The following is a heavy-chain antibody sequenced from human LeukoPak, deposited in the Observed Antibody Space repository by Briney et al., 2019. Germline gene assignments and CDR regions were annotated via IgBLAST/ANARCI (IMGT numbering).Heavy chain of an antibody. V-gene: IGHV3-53*01. D-gene: IGHD4-11*01. CDR1: GFTVSSNY. CDR3: AGGPTTVTTDY. Sequence: GGSLRLSCAASGFTVSSNYMSWVRQAPGKGLEWVSVIYSGGSTYYADSVEGRFTISRDNSKNTLYLQMNSLRAEDTAVYYCAGGPTTVTTDYWGQGTLVTVSS. J-gene: IGHJ4*02. CDR2: IYSGGST.